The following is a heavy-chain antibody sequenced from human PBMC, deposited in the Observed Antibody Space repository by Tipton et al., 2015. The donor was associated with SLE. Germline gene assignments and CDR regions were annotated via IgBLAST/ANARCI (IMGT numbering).Heavy chain of an antibody. J-gene: IGHJ4*02. CDR1: GYTFIDYY. CDR2: INPNSGGT. CDR3: ASDGGSLGLIDY. V-gene: IGHV1-2*02. D-gene: IGHD3-16*01. Sequence: VQLVQSGAEVKTPGASVKVSCKASGYTFIDYYIHWVRQAPGQGLAWMGWINPNSGGTNCARSFQGRVTMTRGTSITTAHMELIRLTSDDTAIYYCASDGGSLGLIDYWGQGTLVTLSS.